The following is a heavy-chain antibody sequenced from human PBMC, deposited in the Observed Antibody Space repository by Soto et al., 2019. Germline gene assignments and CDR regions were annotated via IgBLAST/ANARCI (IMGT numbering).Heavy chain of an antibody. V-gene: IGHV1-69*17. CDR2: IIPIIGVT. D-gene: IGHD6-6*01. J-gene: IGHJ4*02. Sequence: QVQLVQSGAEVKRPGSSVKVSCESSGDTFNSYVISWVRQAPGQGLEWMGGIIPIIGVTHYAQKFQGRVTISALSSTGTAYLELNNPGFEDTALYYWARESLGAKEADHWVEGTLVTVSP. CDR3: ARESLGAKEADH. CDR1: GDTFNSYV.